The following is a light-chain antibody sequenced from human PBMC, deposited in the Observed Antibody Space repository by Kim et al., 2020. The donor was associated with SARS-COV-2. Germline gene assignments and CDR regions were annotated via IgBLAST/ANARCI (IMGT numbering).Light chain of an antibody. J-gene: IGLJ2*01. CDR2: GKN. V-gene: IGLV3-19*01. CDR3: NSRNSNNDVV. Sequence: VAMGQTDRITCQGDSLRTYYATGYQQKPGQAPILLIYGKNNRPSGIPDRFSGSTSGNTASLTITGTQAGDEADYYCNSRNSNNDVVFGGGTQLTVL. CDR1: SLRTYY.